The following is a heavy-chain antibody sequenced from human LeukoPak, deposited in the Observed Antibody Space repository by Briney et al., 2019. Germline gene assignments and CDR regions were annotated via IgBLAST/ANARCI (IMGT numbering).Heavy chain of an antibody. J-gene: IGHJ4*02. D-gene: IGHD3-22*01. CDR1: GGSISSYY. CDR2: INHSGST. CDR3: ARGRHVDSSGYYADY. V-gene: IGHV4-34*01. Sequence: SETLSLTCTVSGGSISSYYWSWIRQPPGKGLEWIGEINHSGSTNYNPSLKSRVTISVDTSKNQFSLRLSSVTAADTAVYYCARGRHVDSSGYYADYWGQGTLVTVSS.